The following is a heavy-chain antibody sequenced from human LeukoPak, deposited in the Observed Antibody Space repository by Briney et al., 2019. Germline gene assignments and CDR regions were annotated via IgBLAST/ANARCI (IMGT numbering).Heavy chain of an antibody. CDR3: ARDTYYDYVWGSYRYTHFDY. CDR2: ISSSSTI. V-gene: IGHV3-48*02. Sequence: GGSLRLSCAASGFTFSSYSMNWVRQAPGKGLEWVSYISSSSTIYYADSVKGRFTISRDNAKNSLYLQTNSLRDEDTAVYYCARDTYYDYVWGSYRYTHFDYWGQGTLVTVSS. J-gene: IGHJ4*02. CDR1: GFTFSSYS. D-gene: IGHD3-16*02.